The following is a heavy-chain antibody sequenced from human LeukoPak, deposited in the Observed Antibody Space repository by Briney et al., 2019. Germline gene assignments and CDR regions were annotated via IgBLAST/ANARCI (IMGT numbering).Heavy chain of an antibody. CDR3: AREDPQTTVPEGMDV. D-gene: IGHD4-17*01. J-gene: IGHJ6*02. V-gene: IGHV4-59*01. Sequence: SETLSLTCTVSGGSIGYYYWSWIRQSPGKGLEWIGYIYYSGTTNYNPPLKSRVTISVDTSKNQFSLQLRSVTAADTAVYYCAREDPQTTVPEGMDVWGQGTTVTVSS. CDR1: GGSIGYYY. CDR2: IYYSGTT.